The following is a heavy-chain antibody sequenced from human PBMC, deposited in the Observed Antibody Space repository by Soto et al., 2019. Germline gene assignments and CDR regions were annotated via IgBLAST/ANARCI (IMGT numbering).Heavy chain of an antibody. V-gene: IGHV1-18*01. CDR2: ISTYNGNT. J-gene: IGHJ4*02. CDR3: ARDMVRGVGSDY. CDR1: GYTFTSYG. Sequence: QVQLVQSGAEVKKPGASVKVSCKASGYTFTSYGISWVRQAPGQGLEWMGWISTYNGNTKYAQKLQGRATMTTDTSTSTAYMELWSTRSDDTAVFYCARDMVRGVGSDYSGQETLVTVIS. D-gene: IGHD3-10*01.